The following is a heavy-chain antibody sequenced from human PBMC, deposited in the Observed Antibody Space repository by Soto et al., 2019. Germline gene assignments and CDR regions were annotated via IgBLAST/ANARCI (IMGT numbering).Heavy chain of an antibody. CDR3: ARGLLGDYYDSDGLDN. CDR2: IIPIFDIT. D-gene: IGHD3-22*01. Sequence: QVQLVQSGTEVKKPGSSVTVSCKASGGPYSKYSISWVRQAPGQGLEWMGRIIPIFDITNYAQKFQGRVTITADKSTSTVYMDLSSLRSEDTAVYYCARGLLGDYYDSDGLDNWGQGTLVTVSS. V-gene: IGHV1-69*02. J-gene: IGHJ4*02. CDR1: GGPYSKYS.